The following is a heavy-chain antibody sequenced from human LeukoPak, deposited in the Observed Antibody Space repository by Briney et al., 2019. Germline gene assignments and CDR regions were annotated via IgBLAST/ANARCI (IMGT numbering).Heavy chain of an antibody. CDR2: IYYSGST. CDR3: ARGRYSSPLG. V-gene: IGHV4-39*07. Sequence: PSETLSLTCTVSGGSISSSSYYWGWIRQPPGKGLEWIGSIYYSGSTYYDPSLKNRVTISVDTSKNQFSLKLSSVTAADTAVYYCARGRYSSPLGWGQGTLVTVSS. J-gene: IGHJ4*02. CDR1: GGSISSSSYY. D-gene: IGHD6-13*01.